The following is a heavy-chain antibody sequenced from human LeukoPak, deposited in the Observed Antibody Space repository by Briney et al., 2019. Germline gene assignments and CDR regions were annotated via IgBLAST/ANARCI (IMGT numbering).Heavy chain of an antibody. V-gene: IGHV3-30*04. D-gene: IGHD4-11*01. J-gene: IGHJ3*02. CDR3: ARDLTTQNAFDI. CDR2: ISYDGSNK. Sequence: GGSLRLSCAASGFTISSYAMHWVRQAPGKGLEWVAVISYDGSNKYYADSVKGRFTISRDNSKNTLYLQMNSLRAEDTAVYYCARDLTTQNAFDIWGQGTMVTVSS. CDR1: GFTISSYA.